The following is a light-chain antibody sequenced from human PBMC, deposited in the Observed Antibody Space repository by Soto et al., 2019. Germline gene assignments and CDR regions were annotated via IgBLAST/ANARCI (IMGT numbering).Light chain of an antibody. CDR1: QSISSW. J-gene: IGKJ1*01. CDR3: QQYNNWPQT. Sequence: DIQMTQSPSTLSASVGDRVTITCRASQSISSWLAWYQQKPGTAPKLLIYKASTLQSGVPSRFRGSGSGTDFTLIISSLLSEDFAVYYCQQYNNWPQTFGQGTRWIS. CDR2: KAS. V-gene: IGKV1-5*03.